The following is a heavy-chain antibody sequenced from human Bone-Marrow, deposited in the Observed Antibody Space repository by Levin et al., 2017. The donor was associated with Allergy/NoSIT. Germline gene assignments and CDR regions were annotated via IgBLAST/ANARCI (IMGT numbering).Heavy chain of an antibody. Sequence: SGPTLVKPTQTLTLTCTFSGFSLSTSGAGVGWIRQPPGKALMWLALIYWDDDKLYNASLKNRLTITMDSSKNQVARTMTNMDPTDTATYFCAQGRTSGWTFWGFDHWGQGALVTVAS. CDR1: GFSLSTSGAG. J-gene: IGHJ4*02. V-gene: IGHV2-5*02. CDR3: AQGRTSGWTFWGFDH. CDR2: IYWDDDK. D-gene: IGHD3-16*01.